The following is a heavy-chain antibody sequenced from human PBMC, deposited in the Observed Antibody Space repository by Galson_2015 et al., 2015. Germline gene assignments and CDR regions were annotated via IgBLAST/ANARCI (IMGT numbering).Heavy chain of an antibody. CDR2: ISFDGSNK. CDR3: ASSSSRDYGNGHIDY. Sequence: SLRLSCAASGFTFSSYAMHWVRQAPGKGLEWVAVISFDGSNKYYADSVKGRFTISRDNSKNTLYLQMNSLRAEDTAVYYCASSSSRDYGNGHIDYWGQGTLVAVSS. D-gene: IGHD4-17*01. CDR1: GFTFSSYA. J-gene: IGHJ4*02. V-gene: IGHV3-30-3*01.